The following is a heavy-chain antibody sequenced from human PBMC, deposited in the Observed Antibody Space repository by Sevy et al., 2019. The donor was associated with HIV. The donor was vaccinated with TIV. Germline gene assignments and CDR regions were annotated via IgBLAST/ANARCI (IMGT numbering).Heavy chain of an antibody. CDR3: ARFYSSGSRDYYYGMDV. Sequence: GGSLRLSCAASGFTFSSYGMHWVHQAPGKGLEWVAVIWYDGSNKYYADSVKGRFTISRDNSKNTLYLQMNSLRAEDTAVYYYARFYSSGSRDYYYGMDVWGQGTTVTVSS. V-gene: IGHV3-33*01. D-gene: IGHD6-19*01. CDR2: IWYDGSNK. CDR1: GFTFSSYG. J-gene: IGHJ6*02.